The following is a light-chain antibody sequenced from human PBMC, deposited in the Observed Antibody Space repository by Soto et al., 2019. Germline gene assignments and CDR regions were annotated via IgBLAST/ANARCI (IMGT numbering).Light chain of an antibody. V-gene: IGKV1-5*01. CDR1: QSIGTW. CDR3: QHYSLYSPWT. CDR2: DVS. J-gene: IGKJ1*01. Sequence: IHMTQSPSTLSASVGDRVTITCRASQSIGTWVAWYQQKPGEAPKFLIYDVSTLDSGVPSRFSGSGSGTEFTLTISGLQPDDFATYYCQHYSLYSPWTFGQGTKVDIK.